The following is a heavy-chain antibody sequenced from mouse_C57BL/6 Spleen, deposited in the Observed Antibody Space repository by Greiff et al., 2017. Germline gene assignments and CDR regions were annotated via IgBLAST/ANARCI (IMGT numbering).Heavy chain of an antibody. V-gene: IGHV1-72*01. CDR1: GYTFTSYW. Sequence: VQLQQPGAELVKPGASVKLSCTASGYTFTSYWMHWVKQRPGRGLEWIGRIDPNSGGTKYNEKFKSKATLTVDKTSRTAYMQLRILTSEDSAVYYCAIRYFDFWGKGTTVTVSS. J-gene: IGHJ1*03. CDR3: AIRYFDF. CDR2: IDPNSGGT.